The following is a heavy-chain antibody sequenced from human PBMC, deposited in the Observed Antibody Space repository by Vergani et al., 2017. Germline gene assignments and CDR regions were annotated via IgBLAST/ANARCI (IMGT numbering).Heavy chain of an antibody. J-gene: IGHJ4*02. D-gene: IGHD2-15*01. CDR1: GESIRSGSHY. V-gene: IGHV4-61*02. CDR2: IHTGGST. Sequence: QVQLQESGPGLVKPSGTLSLTCSVSGESIRSGSHYWSWIRQPAGKGPEWIGHIHTGGSTDLNPSFKSRVSISVDTSKSQFSLKLNSVTVADTAVYYCARSRPYCTSGSCPAIWGQGTLVTVSS. CDR3: ARSRPYCTSGSCPAI.